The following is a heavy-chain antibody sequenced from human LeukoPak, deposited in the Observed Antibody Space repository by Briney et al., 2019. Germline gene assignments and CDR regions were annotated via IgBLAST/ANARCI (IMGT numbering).Heavy chain of an antibody. V-gene: IGHV4-39*01. CDR3: AKHYMGSSYNHALDC. D-gene: IGHD3-10*01. Sequence: PSETLSLTCTVSGGSISSSSYYWGWIRQPPGKGLEWIGSIYYSGTTYYNPSLKSRVTISVDTSKNQFSLNLSSVTAADTALYYCAKHYMGSSYNHALDCWGQGTLVTVSS. CDR2: IYYSGTT. CDR1: GGSISSSSYY. J-gene: IGHJ4*02.